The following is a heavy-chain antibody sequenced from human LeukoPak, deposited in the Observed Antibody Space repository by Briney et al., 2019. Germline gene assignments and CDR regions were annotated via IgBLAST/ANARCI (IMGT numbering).Heavy chain of an antibody. CDR3: ARENSYDSSGFSYYFDF. Sequence: GGSLRLSCAASGFTFSSYWMTWVRQAPGKGLEWVANIRAGGSGKMYVDSVKGRFTISRDDAKNSLYLQMNSLRAEDTAVYYCARENSYDSSGFSYYFDFWGQGALDTVSS. V-gene: IGHV3-7*01. J-gene: IGHJ4*02. CDR2: IRAGGSGK. CDR1: GFTFSSYW. D-gene: IGHD3-22*01.